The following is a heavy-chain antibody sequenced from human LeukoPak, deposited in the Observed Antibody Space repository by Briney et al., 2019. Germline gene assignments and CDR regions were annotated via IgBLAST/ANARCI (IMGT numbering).Heavy chain of an antibody. CDR3: ARRYYDILTGYSNFDY. Sequence: ASVKVSCKASGYTFTSYGISWVRQAPGQGLEWMGWINPNSGGTNYAQKFQGRVTMTRDTSISTAYVELSRLRSDDTAVYYCARRYYDILTGYSNFDYWGQGTLVTVSS. CDR1: GYTFTSYG. D-gene: IGHD3-9*01. V-gene: IGHV1-2*02. J-gene: IGHJ4*02. CDR2: INPNSGGT.